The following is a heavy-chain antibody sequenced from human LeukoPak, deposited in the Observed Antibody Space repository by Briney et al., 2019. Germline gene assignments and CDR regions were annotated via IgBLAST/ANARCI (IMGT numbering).Heavy chain of an antibody. V-gene: IGHV1-46*01. CDR2: INPSGGST. D-gene: IGHD2-15*01. J-gene: IGHJ6*02. CDR1: EYTLTSYY. Sequence: ASVKVSCKASEYTLTSYYMHWVRQAPGQGLEWMGIINPSGGSTSYAQKFQGRVTMTRDTSTSTVYMELSSLRSEDTAVYYCARDIVVVVAATNYYYYGMDVWGQGTTVTVSS. CDR3: ARDIVVVVAATNYYYYGMDV.